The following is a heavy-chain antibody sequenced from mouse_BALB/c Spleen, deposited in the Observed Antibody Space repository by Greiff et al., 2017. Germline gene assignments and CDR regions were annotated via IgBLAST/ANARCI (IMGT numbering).Heavy chain of an antibody. CDR3: ASSLLRPSYAMDY. D-gene: IGHD1-2*01. CDR1: GFTFSSYA. V-gene: IGHV5-6-5*01. Sequence: EVQLVESGGGLVKPGGSLKLSCAASGFTFSSYAMSWVRQTPEKRLEWVASISSGGSTYYPDSVKGRFTISRDNARNILYLQMSSLRSEDTAMYYCASSLLRPSYAMDYWGQGTSVTVSS. CDR2: ISSGGST. J-gene: IGHJ4*01.